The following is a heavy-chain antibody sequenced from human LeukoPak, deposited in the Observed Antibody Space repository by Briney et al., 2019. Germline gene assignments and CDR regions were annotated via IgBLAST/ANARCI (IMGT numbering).Heavy chain of an antibody. CDR1: GFSFSSYA. CDR3: AKADSTTWYNNYVDG. V-gene: IGHV3-23*01. CDR2: LSVSGGNT. Sequence: GGSLRLSCAASGFSFSSYATTWVRQAPGKGLEWVSALSVSGGNTYYADSVKGRFTISRANSKNTLYLQMNSLRAEDTAVYYCAKADSTTWYNNYVDGWGQGALVTVSS. J-gene: IGHJ4*02. D-gene: IGHD2-2*02.